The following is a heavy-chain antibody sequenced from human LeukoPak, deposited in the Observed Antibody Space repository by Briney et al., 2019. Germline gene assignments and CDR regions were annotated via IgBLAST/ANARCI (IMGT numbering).Heavy chain of an antibody. D-gene: IGHD2/OR15-2a*01. V-gene: IGHV3-64D*09. CDR1: RFPFSSYA. J-gene: IGHJ6*02. CDR3: VREYFFGPYGMDV. CDR2: ISDSGGHT. Sequence: PGGSLRLSCSASRFPFSSYAMHWVSQPPGKGLEYVSAISDSGGHTYYADSVKGRFTISRDNSKHTLYLQMSSLRAEDTAVYFCVREYFFGPYGMDVWGQGTTVTVSS.